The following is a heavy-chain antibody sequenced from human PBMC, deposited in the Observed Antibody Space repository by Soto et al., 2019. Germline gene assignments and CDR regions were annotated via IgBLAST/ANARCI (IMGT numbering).Heavy chain of an antibody. CDR3: TTDGGYNFGSWFDP. CDR1: VVTFTYEW. J-gene: IGHJ5*02. D-gene: IGHD5-18*01. Sequence: LSLSGLGSVVTFTYEWMGSVCHLPGKGLEWVGRIKAKTDGGTIDYAAPVQGRFTISIDDSKNTLYLQMNSLKTDDTAVYYCTTDGGYNFGSWFDPWAQGTLVTVSS. V-gene: IGHV3-15*01. CDR2: IKAKTDGGTI.